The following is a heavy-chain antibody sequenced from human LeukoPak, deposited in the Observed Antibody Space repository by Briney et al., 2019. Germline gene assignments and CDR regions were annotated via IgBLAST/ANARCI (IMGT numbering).Heavy chain of an antibody. D-gene: IGHD3-3*01. CDR2: ISSSSSYI. J-gene: IGHJ4*02. V-gene: IGHV3-21*01. Sequence: GGSLRLSCAASGFTFSSYSMNWVRQAPGKGREWVSSISSSSSYIYYADSVKGRFTISRDNAKNSLYLQMNSLRAEDTAVYYCARDHSIFYYFDYWGQGTLVTVSS. CDR1: GFTFSSYS. CDR3: ARDHSIFYYFDY.